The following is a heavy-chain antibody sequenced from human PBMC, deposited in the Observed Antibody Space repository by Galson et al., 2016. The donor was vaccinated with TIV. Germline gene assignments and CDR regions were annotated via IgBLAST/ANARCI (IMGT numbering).Heavy chain of an antibody. CDR2: ISWNRGSK. J-gene: IGHJ6*03. Sequence: SLRLSCAATGFTFADYTMHWVRQRPGKGLEWVSVISWNRGSKVYADSVTGRFIIPRDIAQTSLSLQMNSLTTEDTALYYCAKGQLRAARRFYYMDVWGNGTTVTVSS. CDR3: AKGQLRAARRFYYMDV. V-gene: IGHV3-9*01. CDR1: GFTFADYT.